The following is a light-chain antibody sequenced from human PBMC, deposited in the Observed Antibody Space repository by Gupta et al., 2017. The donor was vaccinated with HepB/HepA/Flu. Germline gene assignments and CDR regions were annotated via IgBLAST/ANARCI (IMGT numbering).Light chain of an antibody. CDR3: QQYKNYPRT. V-gene: IGKV1D-16*01. J-gene: IGKJ1*01. CDR2: VAS. Sequence: DLHPAQPPSSLSASVGDRVTITCRASQDISSCLAWYQQKPEKAPKSLIYVASSLQSGVPSRFSGSGSGTNFTLTISSLQPEDFATYYCQQYKNYPRTFGQGTKVEIK. CDR1: QDISSC.